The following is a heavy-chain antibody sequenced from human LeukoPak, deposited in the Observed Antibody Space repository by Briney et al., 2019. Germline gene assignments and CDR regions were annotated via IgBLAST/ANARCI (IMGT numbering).Heavy chain of an antibody. CDR1: GGTFSSYA. J-gene: IGHJ3*02. Sequence: SVKVSCKASGGTFSSYAISWVRQAPGQGLEWMGRIIPILGIANYAQKFQGRVTITADKSTSTAYMELSSLRSEDTAVYYCARSVPLGAFDIWGQGTMVTVSS. D-gene: IGHD7-27*01. CDR3: ARSVPLGAFDI. CDR2: IIPILGIA. V-gene: IGHV1-69*04.